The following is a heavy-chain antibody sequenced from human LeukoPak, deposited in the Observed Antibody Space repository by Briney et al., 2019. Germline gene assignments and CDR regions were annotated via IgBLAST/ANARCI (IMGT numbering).Heavy chain of an antibody. V-gene: IGHV4-59*03. J-gene: IGHJ5*02. CDR3: AKSVSNWGFDP. CDR1: GGSITNSY. CDR2: IFYTGST. D-gene: IGHD1-1*01. Sequence: PSETLSLTCTVSGGSITNSYWNWIRQPPGKGLEYLGYIFYTGSTNYNPSLKSRITISIDKSKNQFFLRLKSVTAADTAVYYCAKSVSNWGFDPWGQGTLVTVSS.